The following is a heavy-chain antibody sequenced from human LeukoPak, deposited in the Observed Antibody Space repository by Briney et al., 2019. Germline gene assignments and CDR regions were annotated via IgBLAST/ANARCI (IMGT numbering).Heavy chain of an antibody. D-gene: IGHD3-9*01. V-gene: IGHV4-59*08. CDR3: AGHGRATGPNTY. Sequence: SETLSLTCAVSGGSISSYYWSWVRQPPGKGLEWIGYIYSSGNTNYNPSLKSRVTMSVDTSKNQFSLKLSSVTAADTAVYYCAGHGRATGPNTYWGQGTLVTVSS. CDR1: GGSISSYY. CDR2: IYSSGNT. J-gene: IGHJ4*02.